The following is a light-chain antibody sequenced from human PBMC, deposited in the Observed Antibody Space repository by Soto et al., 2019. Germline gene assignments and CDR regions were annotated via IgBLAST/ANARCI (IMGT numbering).Light chain of an antibody. CDR2: EDN. CDR1: SGSIASNY. CDR3: QSYDSSNRV. V-gene: IGLV6-57*04. J-gene: IGLJ3*02. Sequence: NFMLTQPHSVSESPGKTVTISCTRSSGSIASNYVQWYQQRPGSAPTTVIHEDNQRPSGVPDRFSGSIDSSSNSASLIISGLKSEDEADYYCQSYDSSNRVFGGGTKLTVL.